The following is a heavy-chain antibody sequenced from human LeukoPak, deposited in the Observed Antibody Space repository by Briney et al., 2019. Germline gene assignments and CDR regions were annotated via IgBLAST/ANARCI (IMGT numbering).Heavy chain of an antibody. CDR2: ISYDGSNK. CDR3: AKDPCPALGYCSTTS. D-gene: IGHD2-2*01. J-gene: IGHJ4*02. Sequence: PGGSLRLSCAASGFTFSSYAMHWVRQAPGKGLEWVAVISYDGSNKYYADSVKGRFTISRDNSKNTLYLQMNSLRAEDTAVYYCAKDPCPALGYCSTTSWGQGTLVTVSS. V-gene: IGHV3-30-3*01. CDR1: GFTFSSYA.